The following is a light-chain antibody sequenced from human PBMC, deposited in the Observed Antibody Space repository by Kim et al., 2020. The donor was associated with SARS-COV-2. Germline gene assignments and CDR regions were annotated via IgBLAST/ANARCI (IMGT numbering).Light chain of an antibody. CDR1: QSIGNC. CDR2: GAS. V-gene: IGKV1-39*01. Sequence: SASVGDRVIITCRGSQSIGNCLNWYQHKPGKAPKLLIYGASSLQSGVPSGFSGSGSGTEFTLTISSLQPEDIATYYCQQCASTPTFGQGTKVDIK. J-gene: IGKJ1*01. CDR3: QQCASTPT.